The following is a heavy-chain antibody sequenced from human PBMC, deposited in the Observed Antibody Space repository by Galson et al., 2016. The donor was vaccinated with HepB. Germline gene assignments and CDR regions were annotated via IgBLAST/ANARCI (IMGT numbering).Heavy chain of an antibody. Sequence: SVKVSCKASGYTFITYGISWVRQAPGQGLEWMGWISGDNVHTKSARKFQDRVTLTADTSTSTAYMELRSLRPDDTAVYYCASDAKDHYHSEGYYYLLGDYWGQRTLVTVSS. J-gene: IGHJ4*02. D-gene: IGHD3-22*01. CDR1: GYTFITYG. CDR3: ASDAKDHYHSEGYYYLLGDY. V-gene: IGHV1-18*01. CDR2: ISGDNVHT.